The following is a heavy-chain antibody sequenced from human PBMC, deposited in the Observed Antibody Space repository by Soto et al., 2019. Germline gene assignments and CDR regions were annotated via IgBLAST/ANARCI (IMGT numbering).Heavy chain of an antibody. CDR2: IYPGDSDT. D-gene: IGHD6-13*01. Sequence: PGESLKISCKGSGYSFTSYWIGWVRQMPGKGLEWMGIIYPGDSDTRYSPSFQGQVTISADKSISTAYLQWSSLKASDTAMYYCARTSAAGKYYYGMDVWGQGTTVAVSS. V-gene: IGHV5-51*01. CDR3: ARTSAAGKYYYGMDV. J-gene: IGHJ6*02. CDR1: GYSFTSYW.